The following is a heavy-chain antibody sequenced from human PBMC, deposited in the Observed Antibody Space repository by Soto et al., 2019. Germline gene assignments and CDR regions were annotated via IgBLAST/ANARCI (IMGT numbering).Heavy chain of an antibody. V-gene: IGHV1-69*13. Sequence: SVKVSCKASGGTFSSYAISWVRQAPGQGLEWMGGIIPIFGTANYAQKFQGRVTITADESTSTAYMELSSLRSEDTAVYYCARSFLFRTNTQIQYNWFDPWGQGTLVTSPQ. J-gene: IGHJ5*02. CDR2: IIPIFGTA. D-gene: IGHD2-8*01. CDR3: ARSFLFRTNTQIQYNWFDP. CDR1: GGTFSSYA.